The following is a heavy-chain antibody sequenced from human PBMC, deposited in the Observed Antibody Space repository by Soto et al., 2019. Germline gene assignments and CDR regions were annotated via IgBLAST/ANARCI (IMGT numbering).Heavy chain of an antibody. J-gene: IGHJ4*02. V-gene: IGHV3-30-3*01. CDR2: ISYDGSNK. CDR3: ARDGIYYGSGSYSRFDY. CDR1: GFTFSSYA. Sequence: GGSLRLSCAASGFTFSSYAMHWVRQAPGKGLEWVAVISYDGSNKYYADSVKGRFTISRDNSKNTLYLQMNSLRAEDTAVYYCARDGIYYGSGSYSRFDYWGQGTLVTVSS. D-gene: IGHD3-10*01.